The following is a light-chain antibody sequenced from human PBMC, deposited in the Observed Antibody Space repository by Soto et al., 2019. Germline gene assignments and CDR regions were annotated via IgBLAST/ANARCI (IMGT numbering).Light chain of an antibody. CDR3: QSYDSSLSIYV. Sequence: QSVLTQPPSVSGAPGKRVTISCTGSSPNIGAGYDAHWYQHLPGTAPKLLIYGNSNRPSGVPDRFSGSKSGTSASLAITGLQAEDEADYYCQSYDSSLSIYVFGSGTKVTVL. J-gene: IGLJ1*01. CDR1: SPNIGAGYD. V-gene: IGLV1-40*01. CDR2: GNS.